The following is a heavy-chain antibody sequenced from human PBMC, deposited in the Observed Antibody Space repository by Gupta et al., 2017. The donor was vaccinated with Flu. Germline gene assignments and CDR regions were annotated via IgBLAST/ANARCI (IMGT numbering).Heavy chain of an antibody. J-gene: IGHJ1*01. V-gene: IGHV3-11*01. CDR1: GFTFSDYY. CDR3: ASDDSSGYYFDFQH. Sequence: QVQLVESGGGLVKPGGSLRLSCAASGFTFSDYYMSWIGQAPGKGLEWVSYISSSGSTIYYADSVKGRFTISRDNAKNSLYLQMNSLRAEDTAVYYCASDDSSGYYFDFQHWGQGTLVTVSS. D-gene: IGHD3-22*01. CDR2: ISSSGSTI.